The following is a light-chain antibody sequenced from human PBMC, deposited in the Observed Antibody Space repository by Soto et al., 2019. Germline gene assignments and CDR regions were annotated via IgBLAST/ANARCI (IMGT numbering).Light chain of an antibody. V-gene: IGLV1-51*01. CDR2: DNN. CDR3: GTWDSSLIAGV. J-gene: IGLJ2*01. CDR1: SSNIGNND. Sequence: QSVLTQPPSVSAAPGQTVTISCSGSSSNIGNNDVAWYQQLPGTAPKLLIYDNNKRPSGIPDRFSASKSGTSATLGITGLQTGDEADDYCGTWDSSLIAGVFGGGTKVTVL.